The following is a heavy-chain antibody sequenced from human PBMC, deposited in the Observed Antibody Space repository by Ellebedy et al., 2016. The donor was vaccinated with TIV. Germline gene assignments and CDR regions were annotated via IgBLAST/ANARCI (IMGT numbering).Heavy chain of an antibody. V-gene: IGHV3-7*01. Sequence: GESLKISCAASGFSFRSYWMSWVRQAPGKGLEWVANIYQDGSDQYYVDSVKGRFTISRDNANKSLFLQMHSLRVDATAVYYCARRGSYGDYAVQVNSWFDTWGQGTLVTVSS. J-gene: IGHJ5*02. D-gene: IGHD4-17*01. CDR3: ARRGSYGDYAVQVNSWFDT. CDR1: GFSFRSYW. CDR2: IYQDGSDQ.